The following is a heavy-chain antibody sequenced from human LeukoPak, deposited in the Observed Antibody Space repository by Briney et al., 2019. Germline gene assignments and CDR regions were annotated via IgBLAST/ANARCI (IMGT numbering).Heavy chain of an antibody. CDR2: ISGSGGST. CDR3: AKRAITGTTSKGDFDY. CDR1: GFTFSSYA. J-gene: IGHJ4*02. V-gene: IGHV3-23*01. D-gene: IGHD1-7*01. Sequence: GGSLRLSCAASGFTFSSYAMNWVRRAPGKGLEWVSAISGSGGSTYYADSVKGRFTISRDNSKNTLYLQMNSLRAEDTAVYYCAKRAITGTTSKGDFDYWGQGTLVTVSS.